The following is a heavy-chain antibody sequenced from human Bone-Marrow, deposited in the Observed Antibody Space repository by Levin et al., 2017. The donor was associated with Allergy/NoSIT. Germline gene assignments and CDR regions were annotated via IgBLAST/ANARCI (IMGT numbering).Heavy chain of an antibody. CDR1: GFAFDNYA. Sequence: GGSLRLSCAASGFAFDNYAMTWVRQAPGKGLQWVSAISGDGVYIYYSDSVRGRFTVSRDNSMNTVYLQMNSLRGEDTAVYYCEKNLVNGIAAYEYWGQGTLVTVSS. J-gene: IGHJ4*02. V-gene: IGHV3-23*01. CDR3: EKNLVNGIAAYEY. CDR2: ISGDGVYI. D-gene: IGHD2-15*01.